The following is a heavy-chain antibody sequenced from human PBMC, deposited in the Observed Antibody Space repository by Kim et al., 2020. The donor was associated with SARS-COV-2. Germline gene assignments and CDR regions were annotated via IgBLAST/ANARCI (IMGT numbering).Heavy chain of an antibody. Sequence: GGSLRLSCAASGFTFSSYAMSWVRQAPGKGLEWVSAISGSGGSTYYADSVKGRFTISRDNSKNTLYLQMNSLRAEDTAVYYCAKFGVFEAGYYDSSGYYYFPSFDYWGQGTLVTVSS. CDR1: GFTFSSYA. CDR3: AKFGVFEAGYYDSSGYYYFPSFDY. V-gene: IGHV3-23*01. D-gene: IGHD3-22*01. J-gene: IGHJ4*02. CDR2: ISGSGGST.